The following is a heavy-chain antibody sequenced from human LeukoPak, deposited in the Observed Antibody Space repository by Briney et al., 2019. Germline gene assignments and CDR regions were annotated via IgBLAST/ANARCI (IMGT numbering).Heavy chain of an antibody. J-gene: IGHJ4*02. Sequence: GGFLRLSCAASGFTFSTYAMIWVRQAPGKGLEWVSVIGGSGSYTYYADSVKGRFTISRDNSKDTLYLQMNSLRPEDTAVYYCARDWYDYWGQGTLVTVSS. CDR3: ARDWYDY. CDR2: IGGSGSYT. V-gene: IGHV3-23*01. D-gene: IGHD6-13*01. CDR1: GFTFSTYA.